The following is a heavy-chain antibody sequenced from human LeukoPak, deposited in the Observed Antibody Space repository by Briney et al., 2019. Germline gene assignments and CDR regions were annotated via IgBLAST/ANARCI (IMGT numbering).Heavy chain of an antibody. CDR2: IYHSGST. CDR3: ARKEVEMATMWGAFDI. CDR1: GYSISSGYY. V-gene: IGHV4-38-2*02. D-gene: IGHD5-24*01. J-gene: IGHJ3*02. Sequence: SETLSLTCTVSGYSISSGYYWGWIRQPPGKGLEWIGSIYHSGSTYYNPSLKSRVTISVDTSKNQFSLKLSSVTAADTAVYYCARKEVEMATMWGAFDIWGQGAMVTVSS.